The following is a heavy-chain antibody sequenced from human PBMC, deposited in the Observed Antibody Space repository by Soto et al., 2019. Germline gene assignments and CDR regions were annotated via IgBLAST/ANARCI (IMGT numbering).Heavy chain of an antibody. Sequence: TLSLTGAISGDSVSSNSAAWNWIRQSPSRGLEWLGRTYYRSKWYNDYAVSVKSRITINPDTSKNQFSLQLKSVTPEDTAVYYCARVRQLVDYYYYGMDVWGQGTTVTVSS. J-gene: IGHJ6*02. CDR3: ARVRQLVDYYYYGMDV. V-gene: IGHV6-1*01. CDR1: GDSVSSNSAA. D-gene: IGHD6-13*01. CDR2: TYYRSKWYN.